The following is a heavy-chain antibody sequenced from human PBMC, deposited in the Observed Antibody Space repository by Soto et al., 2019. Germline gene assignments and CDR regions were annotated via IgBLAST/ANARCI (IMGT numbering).Heavy chain of an antibody. Sequence: SGTPCLTCAVYGDSVSEDSFYLRWIRPPPGKGLEWIGYIYYSGTTNYNSYLKSRLSLSVDMSKNQFSLKLASVTAADTAVYFCARSQRGRTAFTFDYWGQGALVTVSS. CDR1: GDSVSEDSFY. CDR3: ARSQRGRTAFTFDY. V-gene: IGHV4-61*01. CDR2: IYYSGTT. D-gene: IGHD3-16*01. J-gene: IGHJ4*02.